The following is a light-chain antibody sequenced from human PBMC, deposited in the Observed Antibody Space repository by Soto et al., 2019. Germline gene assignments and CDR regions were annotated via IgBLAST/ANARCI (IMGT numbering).Light chain of an antibody. CDR1: SSDVGGYNY. J-gene: IGLJ3*02. CDR2: DVS. Sequence: QSALTQPASVSGSPGQSITISCTGTSSDVGGYNYVSWYQQHPGKAPKLMIYDVSNRPSGVSNRFSGSKSGNTASLTISGLQAEDEADYYCSSYTSSSTQCPWVFGGGTKLTVL. CDR3: SSYTSSSTQCPWV. V-gene: IGLV2-14*01.